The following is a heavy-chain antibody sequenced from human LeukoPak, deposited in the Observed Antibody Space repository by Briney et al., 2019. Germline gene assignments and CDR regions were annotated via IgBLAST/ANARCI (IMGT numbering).Heavy chain of an antibody. CDR2: IYNSSRI. Sequence: GSLRLSCTVTGFTVSSNSMSWVRQAPGKGLGWGSFIYNSSRIHYSDSVKGRFTISRDNSKNTLYLQINSLRAEDTAVYYCARRAGAYSHPYDYWGQGTLVTVSS. D-gene: IGHD4/OR15-4a*01. V-gene: IGHV3-53*01. CDR1: GFTVSSNS. J-gene: IGHJ4*02. CDR3: ARRAGAYSHPYDY.